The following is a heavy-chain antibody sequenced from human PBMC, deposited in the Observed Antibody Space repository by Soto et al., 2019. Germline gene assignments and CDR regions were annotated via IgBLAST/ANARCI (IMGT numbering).Heavy chain of an antibody. CDR3: ANSYGDYVSY. CDR1: GGSISSSTYY. Sequence: QLQLQESGPGLVKPSETLSLTCTVSGGSISSSTYYWGWIRQPPGKGLGWIGSIYYSGSTYYNPSLKSRVTISVDTSKNQFSLKLSSVTAADTAVYYCANSYGDYVSYWGQGTLVTVSS. CDR2: IYYSGST. V-gene: IGHV4-39*01. J-gene: IGHJ4*02. D-gene: IGHD4-17*01.